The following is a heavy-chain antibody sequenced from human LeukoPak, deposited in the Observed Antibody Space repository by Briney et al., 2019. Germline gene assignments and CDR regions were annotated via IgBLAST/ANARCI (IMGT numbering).Heavy chain of an antibody. CDR2: ISAYNGNT. CDR1: GYTFTSYG. J-gene: IGHJ3*02. CDR3: ARGGPDIVVVPAARVGAFDI. Sequence: ASVKVSCKASGYTFTSYGISWVRQAPGQGLEWMGWISAYNGNTNYAQKLQGRVTMTTDTSTSTAYMELRSLRSDDTAVYYCARGGPDIVVVPAARVGAFDIWGQGTMVTVSS. D-gene: IGHD2-2*01. V-gene: IGHV1-18*01.